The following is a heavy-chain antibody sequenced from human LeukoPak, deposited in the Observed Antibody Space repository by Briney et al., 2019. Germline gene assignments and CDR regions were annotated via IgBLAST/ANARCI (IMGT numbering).Heavy chain of an antibody. Sequence: GGSLRLSCAASGFTFRNSWMNWVRQAPGKGLVWVSRINSDGTTTTYADSVKGRFIISRDNAKNTLYLQMNSLRAEDTAVYYCVKRDGYKPGDYNGMDVWGQGTTVTVSS. CDR3: VKRDGYKPGDYNGMDV. CDR1: GFTFRNSW. D-gene: IGHD5-24*01. CDR2: INSDGTTT. V-gene: IGHV3-74*01. J-gene: IGHJ6*02.